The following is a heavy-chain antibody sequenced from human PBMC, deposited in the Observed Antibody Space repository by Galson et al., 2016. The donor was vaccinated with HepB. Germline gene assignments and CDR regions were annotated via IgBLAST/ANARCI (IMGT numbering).Heavy chain of an antibody. CDR3: ANTATSATKGIWSDP. J-gene: IGHJ5*02. CDR1: GESVTRYY. V-gene: IGHV4-59*02. CDR2: VHYDGSS. D-gene: IGHD2-2*01. Sequence: SETLSLTCSVSGESVTRYYWSWIRQTPEKGLEWHGYVHYDGSSNYNPSLKTRVIFSVDTSKNHVSLKRTSVTAADTAVYFCANTATSATKGIWSDPWGQGTLVIVSS.